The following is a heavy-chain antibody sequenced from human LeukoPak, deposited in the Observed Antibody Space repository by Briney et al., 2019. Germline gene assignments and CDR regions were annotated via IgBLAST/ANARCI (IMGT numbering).Heavy chain of an antibody. V-gene: IGHV3-7*01. CDR1: GFTLSSYW. J-gene: IGHJ4*02. CDR2: INQDGSGK. CDR3: ARGGHRQKEF. D-gene: IGHD3-10*01. Sequence: PGGSLRLYCAASGFTLSSYWMIWVRQSPGKGLEWVAIINQDGSGKYYVDSVKGRFTISRDNAKNSLYLQMSSLRAEDTAVYYCARGGHRQKEFWGQGTLVTVSS.